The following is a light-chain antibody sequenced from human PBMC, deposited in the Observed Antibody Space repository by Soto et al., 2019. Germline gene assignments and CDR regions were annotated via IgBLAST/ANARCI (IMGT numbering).Light chain of an antibody. Sequence: QHQKSLTVTPGEPASISCRSSQSLLHSNGHNFLDWYLQKPGQSPQLLIYLGSSRSSGVPDRFSGSGSGTDFTLKIYRVDAEDVGTYCCMQGIQEPPTFGPGTRLEIK. CDR2: LGS. CDR1: QSLLHSNGHNF. J-gene: IGKJ5*01. CDR3: MQGIQEPPT. V-gene: IGKV2-28*01.